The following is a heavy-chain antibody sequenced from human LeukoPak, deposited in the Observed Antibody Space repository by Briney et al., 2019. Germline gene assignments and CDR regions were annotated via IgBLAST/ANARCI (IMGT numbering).Heavy chain of an antibody. Sequence: PSETLSLTCAVSGYSISNGYYWGWIRQSPGKGLQWIANVYHNGNTFYNPSLKNRVTIAVDTSNNQFSLTMTSVTAADTAVYFCARETSRIICHWGQGTLVTVSS. V-gene: IGHV4-38-2*02. J-gene: IGHJ4*02. CDR2: VYHNGNT. CDR1: GYSISNGYY. CDR3: ARETSRIICH.